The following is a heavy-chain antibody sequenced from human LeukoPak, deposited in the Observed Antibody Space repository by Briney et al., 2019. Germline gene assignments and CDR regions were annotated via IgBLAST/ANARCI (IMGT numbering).Heavy chain of an antibody. CDR2: MYYRGST. CDR3: ARDAGHQLSRRNYYAMDV. D-gene: IGHD1-1*01. J-gene: IGHJ6*02. CDR1: GGSIGSYY. Sequence: SETLSLTCTVSGGSIGSYYWSWIRQPAGKGLEWIGSMYYRGSTYYNPSLKSRVTISVDTSKNQFSLKLSSVTAADTAVYYCARDAGHQLSRRNYYAMDVWGQGTTVTVSS. V-gene: IGHV4-4*07.